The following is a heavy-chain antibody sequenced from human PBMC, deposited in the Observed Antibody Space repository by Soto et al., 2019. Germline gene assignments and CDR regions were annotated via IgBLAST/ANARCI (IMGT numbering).Heavy chain of an antibody. CDR2: FDPEDGET. CDR1: GYTLTELS. Sequence: GASVKVSCKVSGYTLTELSMHWVRQAPGKGLEWMGGFDPEDGETIYAQKFQGRVTMTEDTSTDTAYMELSSLRSEDTAVYYCATVIGRNYGSGSYFHYWGQGTLVTVSS. CDR3: ATVIGRNYGSGSYFHY. J-gene: IGHJ4*02. D-gene: IGHD3-10*01. V-gene: IGHV1-24*01.